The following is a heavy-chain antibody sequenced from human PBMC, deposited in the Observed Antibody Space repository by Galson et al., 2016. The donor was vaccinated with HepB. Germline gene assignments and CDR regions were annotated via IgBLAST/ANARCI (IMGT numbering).Heavy chain of an antibody. CDR1: GLSLSSPV. CDR3: AKLAVRGDYGGRDY. Sequence: SLRLSCAASGLSLSSPVMYRVRQAPGKGLEWVSALGDGGDYTSYADSVKGRFPISGDISANTLFLQMNSLRVEDTAIYYCAKLAVRGDYGGRDYWGQGTLVTVSS. D-gene: IGHD4-17*01. CDR2: LGDGGDYT. J-gene: IGHJ4*02. V-gene: IGHV3-23*01.